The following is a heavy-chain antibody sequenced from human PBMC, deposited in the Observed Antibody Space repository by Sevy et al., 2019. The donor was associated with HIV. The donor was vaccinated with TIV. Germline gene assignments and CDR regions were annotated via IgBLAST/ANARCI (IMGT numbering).Heavy chain of an antibody. CDR2: INSNSGAI. J-gene: IGHJ4*02. V-gene: IGHV1-2*02. CDR1: GHTFSDYY. Sequence: ASVKVSCKASGHTFSDYYIQWVQQAPGQGLEWMGWINSNSGAISYAQKFQGRVTMTSDTSISTVYMELSRLRSDDTAVYYCATEYSYDYWGQGTLVTVSS. D-gene: IGHD4-4*01. CDR3: ATEYSYDY.